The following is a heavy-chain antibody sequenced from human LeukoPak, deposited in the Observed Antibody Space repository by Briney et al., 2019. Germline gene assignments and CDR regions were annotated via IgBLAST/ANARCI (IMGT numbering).Heavy chain of an antibody. D-gene: IGHD5-12*01. J-gene: IGHJ4*02. Sequence: AISGSGGSTYYADSVKGRFTISRDNSKNTLYLQMSSLRAEDTAVYYCAKSRDVVATVFDYWGQGTLVTVSS. CDR2: ISGSGGST. V-gene: IGHV3-23*01. CDR3: AKSRDVVATVFDY.